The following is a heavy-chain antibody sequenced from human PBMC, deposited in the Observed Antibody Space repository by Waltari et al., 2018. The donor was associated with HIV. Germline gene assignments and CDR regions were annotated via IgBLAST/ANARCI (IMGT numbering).Heavy chain of an antibody. Sequence: QVKLQESGPGLVKPSETLSLTCVVSVASMRSKSSFWGGIRQAPGKGLXWIGSMFYXGXSYXXPSXKSXXNXXXXXXNXQFSXKXTSVTAAXTAXXYCARXXDXTXACMDVWGQGTTVTVSS. CDR3: ARXXDXTXACMDV. CDR1: VASMRSKSSF. CDR2: MFYXGXS. V-gene: IGHV4-39*07. J-gene: IGHJ6*02.